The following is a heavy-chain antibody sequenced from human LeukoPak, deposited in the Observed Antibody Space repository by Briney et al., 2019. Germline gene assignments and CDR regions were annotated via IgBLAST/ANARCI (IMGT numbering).Heavy chain of an antibody. D-gene: IGHD6-13*01. CDR1: GFTFDDYN. CDR2: ISWDGGGT. J-gene: IGHJ4*02. CDR3: AKDIGVILAAAGGFDY. V-gene: IGHV3-43*01. Sequence: GGSLRLSCAASGFTFDDYNMHWVRQAPGKGLEWVSLISWDGGGTYYADSVKGRFTISRDNSKNSLYLQMNSLRTEDTALYYCAKDIGVILAAAGGFDYWGQGTLVTVSS.